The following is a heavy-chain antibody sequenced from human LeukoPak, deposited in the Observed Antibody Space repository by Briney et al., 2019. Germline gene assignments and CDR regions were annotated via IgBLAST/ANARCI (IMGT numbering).Heavy chain of an antibody. J-gene: IGHJ6*02. CDR3: ARWVDYDFWSGYYNYYYYYGMVV. CDR1: GYTFTSYD. CDR2: MNPNSGNT. V-gene: IGHV1-8*01. Sequence: GASVKVSCKASGYTFTSYDINWVRQATGQGLEWMGWMNPNSGNTGYAQKFQGRVTMTRNTSISTAYMELSSLRSEDTAVYYCARWVDYDFWSGYYNYYYYYGMVVWGQGTTVTVSS. D-gene: IGHD3-3*01.